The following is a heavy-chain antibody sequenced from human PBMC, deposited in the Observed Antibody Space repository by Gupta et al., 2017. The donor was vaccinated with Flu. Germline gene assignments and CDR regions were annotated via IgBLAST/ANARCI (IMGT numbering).Heavy chain of an antibody. CDR3: ARDDTTLSYRYMDV. Sequence: EVQLVESGGGLVQPGGSVRLSCTVSGFILSNYEMTWVRQAPGKGLEWVSYISSRGTIKYYADSVKGRFTISRDTAKNSLYLQMNILRVEDTAAYYCARDDTTLSYRYMDVWGKGTTVTVSS. CDR2: ISSRGTIK. D-gene: IGHD1-14*01. V-gene: IGHV3-48*03. J-gene: IGHJ6*03. CDR1: GFILSNYE.